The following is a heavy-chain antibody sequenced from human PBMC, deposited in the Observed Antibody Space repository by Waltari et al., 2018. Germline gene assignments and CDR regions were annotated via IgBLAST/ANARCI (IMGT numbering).Heavy chain of an antibody. V-gene: IGHV3-43D*04. J-gene: IGHJ4*02. CDR2: ISWDGGST. Sequence: EVQLVESGGVVVQPGGSLRLSCAASGFTFDDYAMHWVRQAPGKGLEWVYLISWDGGSTYNADAVQGRFTSSRDTSKNTLYLQMNSLRAEDTALYYCGVHCSSTSCLVDYWGQGTLVTVSS. CDR3: GVHCSSTSCLVDY. CDR1: GFTFDDYA. D-gene: IGHD2-2*01.